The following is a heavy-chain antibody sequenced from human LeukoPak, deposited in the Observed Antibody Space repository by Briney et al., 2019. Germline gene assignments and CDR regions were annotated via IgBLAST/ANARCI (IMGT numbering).Heavy chain of an antibody. J-gene: IGHJ4*02. CDR1: GFTFSSYE. V-gene: IGHV3-48*03. CDR2: ISSSGSTI. Sequence: PGGSLRLSCAASGFTFSSYEMNWVRQAPGKGLEWVSYISSSGSTIYYAGSVKGRFTISRDNAKNSLYLQMNSLRAEDTAVYYCARGDPEFDFWGQGTLVTVSS. CDR3: ARGDPEFDF.